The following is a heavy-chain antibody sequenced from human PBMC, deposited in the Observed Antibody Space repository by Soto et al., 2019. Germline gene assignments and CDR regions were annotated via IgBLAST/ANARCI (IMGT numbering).Heavy chain of an antibody. CDR1: GFTFDDYA. J-gene: IGHJ6*02. D-gene: IGHD3-3*01. CDR2: ISSNSGSI. CDR3: ARGTKVRFLEWLLSDGMDV. Sequence: GGSLRLSCAASGFTFDDYAMHWVRQAPGKGLEWVSGISSNSGSIGYADSVKGRFTISRDNAKNSLYLQMNSLRAEDTAVYYCARGTKVRFLEWLLSDGMDVWGQGTTVTVSS. V-gene: IGHV3-9*01.